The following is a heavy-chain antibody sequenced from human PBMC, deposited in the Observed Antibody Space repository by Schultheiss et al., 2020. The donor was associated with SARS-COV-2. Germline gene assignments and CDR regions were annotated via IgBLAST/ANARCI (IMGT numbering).Heavy chain of an antibody. CDR3: ARSPRGGITIFGVVGWFDP. V-gene: IGHV4-59*06. D-gene: IGHD3-3*01. J-gene: IGHJ5*02. Sequence: GSLKLSCTVSGGSISSYYWSWIRQPPGKGLEWIGYIYYSGSTYYNPSLKSRVTISVDTSKNQFSLKLSSVTAADTAVYYCARSPRGGITIFGVVGWFDPWGQGTLVTVSS. CDR1: GGSISSYY. CDR2: IYYSGST.